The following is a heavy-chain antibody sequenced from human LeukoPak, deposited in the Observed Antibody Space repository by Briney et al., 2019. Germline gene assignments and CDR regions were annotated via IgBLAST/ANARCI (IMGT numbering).Heavy chain of an antibody. D-gene: IGHD6-19*01. Sequence: GGSLRLSCAASGFIFSDNAMRWVRQAPGKGLEWVSSISGSGGGTYYADSVKGRFTISRDNSKNTLYLQVNSLGAEDTAVYYCVKNGPVNGWFAEFASWGQGTLVTVSS. CDR1: GFIFSDNA. CDR3: VKNGPVNGWFAEFAS. J-gene: IGHJ4*02. CDR2: ISGSGGGT. V-gene: IGHV3-23*01.